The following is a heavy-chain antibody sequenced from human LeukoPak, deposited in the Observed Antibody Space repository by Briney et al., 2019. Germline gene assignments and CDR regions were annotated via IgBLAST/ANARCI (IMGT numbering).Heavy chain of an antibody. J-gene: IGHJ4*02. CDR3: GGSSSWYGPFDY. Sequence: PGGSLRLSCAASGFTVSSNYMSWVRQAPGKGLEWVSVIYSGGTTYYADSVKGRFTISRDNSKNTLYLQMNSLRAEDTAVYYCGGSSSWYGPFDYWGQGTLVTVSS. CDR1: GFTVSSNY. CDR2: IYSGGTT. D-gene: IGHD6-13*01. V-gene: IGHV3-66*01.